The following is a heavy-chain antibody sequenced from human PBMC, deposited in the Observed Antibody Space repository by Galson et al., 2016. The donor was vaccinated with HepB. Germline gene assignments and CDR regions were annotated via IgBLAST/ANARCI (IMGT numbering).Heavy chain of an antibody. CDR2: IRSKPNSYAT. Sequence: SLRLSCAASGFTFSGSAMHWVRQASGKGLEWVGRIRSKPNSYATAYAASVKGRFTISRDDSKNTAYLQMNSLETEDTAVYYCTRPGGPKGQNWFDPWGQGTLVTVSS. D-gene: IGHD3-16*01. J-gene: IGHJ5*02. V-gene: IGHV3-73*01. CDR1: GFTFSGSA. CDR3: TRPGGPKGQNWFDP.